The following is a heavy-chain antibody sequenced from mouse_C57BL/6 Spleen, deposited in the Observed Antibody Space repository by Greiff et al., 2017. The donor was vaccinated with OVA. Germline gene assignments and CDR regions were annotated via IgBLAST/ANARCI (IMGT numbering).Heavy chain of an antibody. CDR2: INPSTGGT. D-gene: IGHD3-2*02. J-gene: IGHJ3*01. Sequence: EVHLVESGPELVKPGASVKISCKASGYSFTGYYMNWVKQSPEKSLEWIGEINPSTGGTTYNQKFKAKATLTVDKSSSTAYMQLKSLTSEDSAVYYCARREANGWFADWGQGTLVTVSA. CDR1: GYSFTGYY. V-gene: IGHV1-42*01. CDR3: ARREANGWFAD.